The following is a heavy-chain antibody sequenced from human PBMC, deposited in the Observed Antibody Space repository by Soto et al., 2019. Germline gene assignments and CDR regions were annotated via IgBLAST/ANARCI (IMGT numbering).Heavy chain of an antibody. CDR1: GFPISSTYS. CDR3: ARGSYYYGMDV. V-gene: IGHV4-38-2*02. Sequence: PSETLSLTCLVSGFPISSTYSWGWIRQPPGKGLEWIGSISHSGTTSYSPSLTSRVSISVDTSKNQVSLKLTSVTAADTAVYYCARGSYYYGMDVWGQGTTVTVSS. J-gene: IGHJ6*02. CDR2: ISHSGTT.